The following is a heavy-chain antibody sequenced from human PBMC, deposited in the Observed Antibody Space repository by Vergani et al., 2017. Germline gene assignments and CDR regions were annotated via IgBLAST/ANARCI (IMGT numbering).Heavy chain of an antibody. D-gene: IGHD1-14*01. CDR2: ISWNSGSI. CDR3: ARTRGYYYYMDV. J-gene: IGHJ6*03. V-gene: IGHV3-9*01. Sequence: EVQLLESGGGLVQPGGSLRLSCAASGFTFDDYAMHWVRQAPGKGLEWVSGISWNSGSIGYADSVKGRFTISRDNAKNSLYLQMNSLRAEDTALYYCARTRGYYYYMDVWGKGTTVTVSS. CDR1: GFTFDDYA.